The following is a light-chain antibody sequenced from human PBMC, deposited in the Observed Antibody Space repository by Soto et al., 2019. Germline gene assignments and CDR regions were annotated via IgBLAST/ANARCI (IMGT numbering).Light chain of an antibody. V-gene: IGLV1-51*01. Sequence: QSVLTQPPSVSAAPGQKVTVSCFGSRSNIGNNAVAWYQHLPGTAPKLLIYDNDKRPSGISDRFSASKSGTSATLAITGLQTGDEADYYCETWDSSLSAGVFGGGTKLTVL. CDR3: ETWDSSLSAGV. J-gene: IGLJ3*02. CDR1: RSNIGNNA. CDR2: DND.